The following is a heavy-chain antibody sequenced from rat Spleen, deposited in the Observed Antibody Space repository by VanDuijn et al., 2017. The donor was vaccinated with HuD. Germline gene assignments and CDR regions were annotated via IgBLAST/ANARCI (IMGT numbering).Heavy chain of an antibody. J-gene: IGHJ2*01. V-gene: IGHV5S13*01. D-gene: IGHD4-3*01. Sequence: EVQLVESGGGLVQPGGSLQVSCAASGFIFNNYDMAWVRQTPTKGLEWVASISPSGGGTYYRDSVKGRFTVSRDNTRNTQFLQMDSLRSEDTATYYCARQDTSGYSNWFTYWGQGVMVTVSS. CDR3: ARQDTSGYSNWFTY. CDR1: GFIFNNYD. CDR2: ISPSGGGT.